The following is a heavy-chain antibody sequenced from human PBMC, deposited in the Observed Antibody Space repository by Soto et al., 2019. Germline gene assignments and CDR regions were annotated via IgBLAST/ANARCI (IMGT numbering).Heavy chain of an antibody. D-gene: IGHD3-16*02. CDR2: INPNGGST. Sequence: QVQVLQSGAEVTQPGASVKVSCETSGYTFTSHYIHWVRQAPGQGLEWIGIINPNGGSTTYAHKFQGRVTMTRDTSTSTVYMDLSSLQADDTAIYYCARDQSYRVSSTSFDYWGRGTLVSVSS. J-gene: IGHJ4*02. CDR1: GYTFTSHY. CDR3: ARDQSYRVSSTSFDY. V-gene: IGHV1-46*03.